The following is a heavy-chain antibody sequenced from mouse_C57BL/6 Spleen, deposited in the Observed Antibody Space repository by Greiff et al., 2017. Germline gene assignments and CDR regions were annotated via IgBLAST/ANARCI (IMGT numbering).Heavy chain of an antibody. D-gene: IGHD2-3*01. J-gene: IGHJ2*01. V-gene: IGHV1-4*01. CDR2: INPSSGYT. CDR1: GYTFTSYT. Sequence: VQLQQSGAELARPGASVKMSCKASGYTFTSYTMHWVKQRPGQGLEWIGYINPSSGYTKYNQKFKDKATLTADKSSSTAYMQLSSLTSEDSAVYYCARSMVYDGYPDYWGQGTTLKVSS. CDR3: ARSMVYDGYPDY.